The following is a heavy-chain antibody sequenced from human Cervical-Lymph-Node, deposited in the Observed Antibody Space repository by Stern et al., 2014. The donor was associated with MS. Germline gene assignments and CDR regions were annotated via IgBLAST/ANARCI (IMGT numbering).Heavy chain of an antibody. D-gene: IGHD2-8*01. Sequence: QMQLVQSGAEVKKPGASVKISCKAPGYKFTNYYIHWMRQAPGQGPEWMGMINPSGESTTYAQKVQGRLTMTKETSTSTVYMELSRLRSEDAAVYYCANGRLGYWGQGTQVTVSS. CDR3: ANGRLGY. V-gene: IGHV1-46*01. J-gene: IGHJ4*02. CDR2: INPSGEST. CDR1: GYKFTNYY.